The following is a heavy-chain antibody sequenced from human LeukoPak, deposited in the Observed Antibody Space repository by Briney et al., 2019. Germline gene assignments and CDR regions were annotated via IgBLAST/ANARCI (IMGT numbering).Heavy chain of an antibody. D-gene: IGHD2-21*02. CDR2: ISYDGSNK. CDR3: ATSSIVVVTAIPTVSVFDY. J-gene: IGHJ4*02. V-gene: IGHV3-30-3*01. CDR1: GFTFSIYA. Sequence: GGSLRLSCAASGFTFSIYAMHWVRQAPGKGLEWVAVISYDGSNKYYADSVKGRFTISRDNSKNTLYLQMNSLRAEDTAVYYCATSSIVVVTAIPTVSVFDYWGQGTLVTVSS.